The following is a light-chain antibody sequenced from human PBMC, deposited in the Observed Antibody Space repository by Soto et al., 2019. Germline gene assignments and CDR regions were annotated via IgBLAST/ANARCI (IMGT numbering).Light chain of an antibody. CDR1: SSNIGADYE. CDR3: QSYDSTLKACV. CDR2: GNT. J-gene: IGLJ1*01. Sequence: QSVLTQPPSVSGAPGQRVTISCTGGSSNIGADYEVHWYQQLPGTAPKLLIYGNTNRPSGVPDRFSGSKSVSSASLAITGLQAEDEAEYYCQSYDSTLKACVFGTGTKLTVL. V-gene: IGLV1-40*01.